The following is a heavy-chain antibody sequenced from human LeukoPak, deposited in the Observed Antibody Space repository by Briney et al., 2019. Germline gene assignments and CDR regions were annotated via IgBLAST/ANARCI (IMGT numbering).Heavy chain of an antibody. CDR1: GYTFTNSG. V-gene: IGHV1-18*01. D-gene: IGHD3-22*01. CDR2: ISAHNGNT. Sequence: ASVKVSCKASGYTFTNSGISWIRQAPGQGLEWMGWISAHNGNTNYAHNLQGGVSMTTDTSTRTAYLELRSLRSDDTAIYYCAREGGYYDSSSYHNWFDPWGQGTLVTVSS. CDR3: AREGGYYDSSSYHNWFDP. J-gene: IGHJ5*02.